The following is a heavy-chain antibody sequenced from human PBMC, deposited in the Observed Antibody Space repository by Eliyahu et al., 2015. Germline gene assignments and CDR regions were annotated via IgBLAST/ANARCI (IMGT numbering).Heavy chain of an antibody. CDR3: ARQPGYCGGDCRQYNWFDP. CDR2: IYYSGST. CDR1: XGSLSSXSYY. Sequence: QLQLQESGPGLVKPSETLSLTCTVSXGSLSSXSYYWGXIPQPPGKGLEWIGSIYYSGSTYYNPSLKSRVTISVDTSKNQFSLKLSSVTAADTAVYYCARQPGYCGGDCRQYNWFDPWGQGTLVTVSS. D-gene: IGHD2-21*02. J-gene: IGHJ5*02. V-gene: IGHV4-39*01.